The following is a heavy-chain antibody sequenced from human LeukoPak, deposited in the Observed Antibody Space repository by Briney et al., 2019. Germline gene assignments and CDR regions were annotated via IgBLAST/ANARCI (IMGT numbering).Heavy chain of an antibody. CDR3: ARDIYDTSGLYYFDF. D-gene: IGHD3-22*01. Sequence: HSGGSLRLSCAASGFTFSSYGMHWVRQAPGKGLEWVAVIWYDGSNKYYADSVKGRFTISRDNSKNTLYLQMNSLRAEDTAFYYCARDIYDTSGLYYFDFWGQGTLVTVSS. V-gene: IGHV3-33*01. CDR1: GFTFSSYG. CDR2: IWYDGSNK. J-gene: IGHJ4*02.